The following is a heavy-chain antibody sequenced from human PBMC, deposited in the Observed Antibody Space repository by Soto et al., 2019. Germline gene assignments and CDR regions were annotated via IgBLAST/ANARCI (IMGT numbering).Heavy chain of an antibody. CDR2: IYHSGST. Sequence: QVKLQESGPGLVKPSGTLSLTCAVSGGAISSSNWWRWVRQPPGKGLEWIGEIYHSGSTNYNPSRMSRVTISVDKSKNQFSLKMSSVTAADTAVYYCTRDYYGSGSPDYWGQGILVTVSS. J-gene: IGHJ4*02. CDR3: TRDYYGSGSPDY. V-gene: IGHV4-4*02. D-gene: IGHD3-10*01. CDR1: GGAISSSNW.